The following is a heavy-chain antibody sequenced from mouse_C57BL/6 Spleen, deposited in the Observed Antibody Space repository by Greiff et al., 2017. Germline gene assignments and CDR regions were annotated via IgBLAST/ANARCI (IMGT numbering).Heavy chain of an antibody. CDR2: IDPSDSYT. V-gene: IGHV1-59*01. D-gene: IGHD2-4*01. Sequence: QVQLQQPGAELVRPGTSVKLSCKASGYTFTSYWMHWVKQRPGQGLEWIGVIDPSDSYTNYNQKFKGKATLTVDTSPSTAYMQLSSLTSEDSAVYYCARSTSTMITTGSLMDYWGQGTSVTVSS. CDR3: ARSTSTMITTGSLMDY. J-gene: IGHJ4*01. CDR1: GYTFTSYW.